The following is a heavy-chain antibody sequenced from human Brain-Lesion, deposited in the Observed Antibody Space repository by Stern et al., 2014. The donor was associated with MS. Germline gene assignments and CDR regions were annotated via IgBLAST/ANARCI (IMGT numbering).Heavy chain of an antibody. CDR1: GFTFSRYW. CDR2: ITEGGSER. Sequence: EVQLVESGGVLVQPGGSLKLSCAASGFTFSRYWMTWVRQAPGKGLEWVANITEGGSERYCGDSVNGRFTMSRDNAKNSLYLQMNSLRAEDTAVYYCARRVLVAMGGYPKTLDVWGRGTTVTVSS. D-gene: IGHD2-2*01. V-gene: IGHV3-7*01. J-gene: IGHJ6*02. CDR3: ARRVLVAMGGYPKTLDV.